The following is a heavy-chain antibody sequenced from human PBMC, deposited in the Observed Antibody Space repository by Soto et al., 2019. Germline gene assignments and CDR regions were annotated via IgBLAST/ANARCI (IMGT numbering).Heavy chain of an antibody. J-gene: IGHJ4*02. CDR2: ITSGSSYI. CDR3: ARYSGTYRDY. CDR1: GFTFSSYN. D-gene: IGHD1-26*01. Sequence: EVQLVESGGGLVKPGGSLRLSCAASGFTFSSYNMNWVRQATGKGLEWVSSITSGSSYIFYADSVKGRFTISRDNAKNSLYLQMNSLRADDTAVNYCARYSGTYRDYWGQGTLVTVSS. V-gene: IGHV3-21*01.